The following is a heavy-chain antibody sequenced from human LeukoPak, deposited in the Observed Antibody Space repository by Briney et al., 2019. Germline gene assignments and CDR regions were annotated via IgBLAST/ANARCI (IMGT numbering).Heavy chain of an antibody. CDR3: ATFRIQLWLNAFDI. Sequence: ASVKVSCKVSGYTLTELSMHWVRQAPGKGLEWMGGFDPEDGETIYAQKFQGRVTMTEDTSTDTAYMELSSLRSEATAVYYCATFRIQLWLNAFDIWGQGTMVTVSS. V-gene: IGHV1-24*01. CDR2: FDPEDGET. D-gene: IGHD5-18*01. J-gene: IGHJ3*02. CDR1: GYTLTELS.